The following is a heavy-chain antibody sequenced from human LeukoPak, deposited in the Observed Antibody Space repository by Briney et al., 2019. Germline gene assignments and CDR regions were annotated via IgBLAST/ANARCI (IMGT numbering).Heavy chain of an antibody. D-gene: IGHD6-19*01. CDR3: ARAGYSSGWYTTIYSISGQIDY. J-gene: IGHJ4*02. V-gene: IGHV4-31*03. CDR1: GGSISSGGYY. CDR2: IYYSGST. Sequence: PSQTLSLTCTVSGGSISSGGYYWSWIRQHPGKGLEWIGYIYYSGSTYYNPSLKSRVTISVDTSKNQFSLKLSSVTAADTAVYYCARAGYSSGWYTTIYSISGQIDYWGQGTLVTVSS.